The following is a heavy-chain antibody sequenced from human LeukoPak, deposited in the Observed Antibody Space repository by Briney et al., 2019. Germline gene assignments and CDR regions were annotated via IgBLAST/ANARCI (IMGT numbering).Heavy chain of an antibody. V-gene: IGHV3-23*01. D-gene: IGHD6-19*01. CDR3: AKLGTSSGWYSYFDY. J-gene: IGHJ4*02. CDR1: GFTFSSYA. Sequence: GGSLRLSCAASGFTFSSYAMSWVRQVPGKGLEWVSAISGSGGSTYYADSVKGRFTISSDNSKNTLYLQMNSLRAEDTAVYYCAKLGTSSGWYSYFDYWGQGTLVTVSS. CDR2: ISGSGGST.